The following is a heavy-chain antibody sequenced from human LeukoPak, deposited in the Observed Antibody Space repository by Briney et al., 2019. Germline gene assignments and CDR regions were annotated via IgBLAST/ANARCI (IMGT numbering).Heavy chain of an antibody. J-gene: IGHJ6*03. CDR1: GGSISSSNW. CDR3: ARVEARGSGWWGYYYYMDV. D-gene: IGHD6-19*01. CDR2: IYHSGST. V-gene: IGHV4-4*02. Sequence: SGTLSLTCAVSGGSISSSNWWSWVRQPPGKGLEWIGEIYHSGSTNYNPSLKSRVTISVDKSKNQFSLKLSSVTAADTAVYYCARVEARGSGWWGYYYYMDVWGKGTTVTISS.